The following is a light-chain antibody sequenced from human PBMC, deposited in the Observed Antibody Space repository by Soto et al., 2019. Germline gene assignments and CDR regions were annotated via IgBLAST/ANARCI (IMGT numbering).Light chain of an antibody. Sequence: QSVLTQPASVSGSPGQSITISCTGTSSDVGGYNYASWYQQHPGKAPKLMIYEVSNRPSGVSNRFSGSKSGNTASLTISGLQAEDEADYYCSSYTSSSTFGVFGGGTKLTVL. CDR2: EVS. J-gene: IGLJ3*02. CDR3: SSYTSSSTFGV. V-gene: IGLV2-14*01. CDR1: SSDVGGYNY.